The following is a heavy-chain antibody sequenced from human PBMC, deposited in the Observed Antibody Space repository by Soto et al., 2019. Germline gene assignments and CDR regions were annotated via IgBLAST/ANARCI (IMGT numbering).Heavy chain of an antibody. V-gene: IGHV5-51*03. J-gene: IGHJ6*02. CDR1: GYIFTSYW. D-gene: IGHD3-10*01. CDR3: ARGPGYGMDV. CDR2: IYPGDSDT. Sequence: PVESLKIACKGSGYIFTSYWIGCLRQMPVKGLEWMGIIYPGDSDTRYSPSFQGQVTISADKSISTAYLQWSSLKASDTAMYYCARGPGYGMDVWGQGTTVTVSS.